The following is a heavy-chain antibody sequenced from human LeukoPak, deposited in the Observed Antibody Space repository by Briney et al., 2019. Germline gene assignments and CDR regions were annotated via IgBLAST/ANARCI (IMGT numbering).Heavy chain of an antibody. V-gene: IGHV3-23*01. J-gene: IGHJ5*02. D-gene: IGHD3-22*01. Sequence: GGSLRLSCAASGFAFDSFAMSWVRQAPGQGLAWVSAIGDSSSHTYYADSVKGRFTISRDNSKNTLYLQMNSLRAEDTAVYYCAKDSYYYDSSGYSPLNWFDPWGQGTLVTVSS. CDR3: AKDSYYYDSSGYSPLNWFDP. CDR2: IGDSSSHT. CDR1: GFAFDSFA.